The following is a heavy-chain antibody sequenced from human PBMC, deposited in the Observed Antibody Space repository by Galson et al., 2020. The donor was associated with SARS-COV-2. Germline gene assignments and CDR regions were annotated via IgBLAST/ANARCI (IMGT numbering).Heavy chain of an antibody. J-gene: IGHJ3*02. CDR1: GFTFSSYA. CDR3: ARPVITDSNYGAFDI. Sequence: GGSLRLSCAASGFTFSSYAMHWVRQAPGKGLEWVAVISYDGSNKYYADSVKGRFTISRDNSKNTLYLQMNSLRAEDTAVYYCARPVITDSNYGAFDIWGQGTMVTVSS. CDR2: ISYDGSNK. V-gene: IGHV3-30*04. D-gene: IGHD4-4*01.